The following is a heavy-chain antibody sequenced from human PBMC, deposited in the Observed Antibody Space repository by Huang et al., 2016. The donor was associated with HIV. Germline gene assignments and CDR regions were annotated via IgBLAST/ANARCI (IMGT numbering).Heavy chain of an antibody. J-gene: IGHJ3*01. Sequence: QAQLVQSGAELKKPGASVKVSCKVSGHTLTEFSIHWVRQDPGKGPEWRGGFESVDGEINYAQKYRGQVTMAEDPSTNTVYIDLRSLRSDDTAVYYCATHGSSGWSDGAFDVWGQGTMVTVPS. CDR3: ATHGSSGWSDGAFDV. V-gene: IGHV1-24*01. CDR2: FESVDGEI. D-gene: IGHD6-19*01. CDR1: GHTLTEFS.